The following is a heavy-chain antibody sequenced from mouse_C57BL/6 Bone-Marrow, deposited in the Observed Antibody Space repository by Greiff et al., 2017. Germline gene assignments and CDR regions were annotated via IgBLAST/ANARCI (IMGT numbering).Heavy chain of an antibody. CDR1: GFTFSSYA. J-gene: IGHJ4*01. CDR3: ARDWGMDY. Sequence: EVKLVESGGGLVKPGGSLKLSCAASGFTFSSYAMSWVRQTPDKRLAWVATISDGGSYTYYPDNVKGRFTISRDNAKNNLYLQMSHLKSEDTAMYYCARDWGMDYWGQGTSVTVSS. V-gene: IGHV5-4*01. CDR2: ISDGGSYT.